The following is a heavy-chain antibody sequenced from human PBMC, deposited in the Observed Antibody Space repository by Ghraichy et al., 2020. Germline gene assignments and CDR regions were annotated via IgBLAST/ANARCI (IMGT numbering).Heavy chain of an antibody. Sequence: SETLSLTCTVSGGSISSSSYYWGWIRQPPGKGLEWIGSIYYSGSTYYNPSLKSRVTISVDTSKNQFSLKLSSVTAADTAVYYCARDSSSWYRSSEGMDVWGQGTTVTVSS. CDR1: GGSISSSSYY. CDR2: IYYSGST. D-gene: IGHD6-13*01. CDR3: ARDSSSWYRSSEGMDV. V-gene: IGHV4-39*01. J-gene: IGHJ6*02.